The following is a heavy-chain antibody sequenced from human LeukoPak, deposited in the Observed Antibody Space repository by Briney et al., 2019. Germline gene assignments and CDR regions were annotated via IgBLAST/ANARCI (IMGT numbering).Heavy chain of an antibody. D-gene: IGHD6-19*01. CDR3: ARGREQWVEPHYFDY. J-gene: IGHJ4*02. V-gene: IGHV4-39*01. CDR2: IYYSGST. CDR1: GGSISSSSYY. Sequence: SETLSLTCTVSGGSISSSSYYWSWIRQPPGKGLEWIGRIYYSGSTYYNPSLKSRVTISVDTAKNQFFLKLTPVTAAGTAVYYCARGREQWVEPHYFDYWGQGTLVTVSS.